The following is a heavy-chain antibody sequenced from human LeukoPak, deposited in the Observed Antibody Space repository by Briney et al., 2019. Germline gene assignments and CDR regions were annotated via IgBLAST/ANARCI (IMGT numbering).Heavy chain of an antibody. D-gene: IGHD3-22*01. CDR3: ARGQGWNYDSTDAFDI. J-gene: IGHJ3*02. Sequence: ASVKVSCKASGYTFTSYDINWVRQATGQGLEWMGWMNPNSGNTGYAQKFQGRVTMTRNTSISTAYMELSSLRSEDTAVYYCARGQGWNYDSTDAFDIWGQGTMVTVSS. V-gene: IGHV1-8*01. CDR1: GYTFTSYD. CDR2: MNPNSGNT.